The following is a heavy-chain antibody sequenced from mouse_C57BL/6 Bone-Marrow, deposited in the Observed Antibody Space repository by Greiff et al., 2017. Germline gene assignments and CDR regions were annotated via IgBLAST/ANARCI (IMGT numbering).Heavy chain of an antibody. J-gene: IGHJ2*01. CDR2: IDPSDSYT. CDR1: GYTFTSYW. D-gene: IGHD2-14*01. CDR3: ARGYYYFDY. Sequence: QVQLQQPGAELVMPGASVKLSCKASGYTFTSYWMHWVKQRPGQGLEWIGEIDPSDSYTNSTQKFKGKSTLTVDKSYSTAYMKLSSLTSEDSAVYYCARGYYYFDYWGQGTTLTVSS. V-gene: IGHV1-69*01.